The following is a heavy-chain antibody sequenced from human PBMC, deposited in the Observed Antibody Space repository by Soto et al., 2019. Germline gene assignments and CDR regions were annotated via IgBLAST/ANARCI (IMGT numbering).Heavy chain of an antibody. CDR1: GFSLSTIGVG. Sequence: QITLKESGPTLVKPTQTLTLTCTFSGFSLSTIGVGVGWIRQPPGKALEWLALIYWDDDKRSSPSLKNRLTITKDTSKNQVVLTMTNMDPVDSATYYCAHRRGYNYGTLFDDWGQGTLVTVSS. CDR3: AHRRGYNYGTLFDD. J-gene: IGHJ4*02. D-gene: IGHD5-18*01. V-gene: IGHV2-5*02. CDR2: IYWDDDK.